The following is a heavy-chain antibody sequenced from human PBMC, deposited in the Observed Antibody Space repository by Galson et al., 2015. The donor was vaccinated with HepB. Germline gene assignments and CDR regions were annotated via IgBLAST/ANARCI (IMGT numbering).Heavy chain of an antibody. CDR3: ARYLPPQTTVTTWAFGY. D-gene: IGHD4-11*01. V-gene: IGHV7-4-1*02. J-gene: IGHJ4*02. CDR1: GYTFNNYA. CDR2: INTNTGNP. Sequence: SVKVSCKASGYTFNNYAMNWVRQAPGQGPEWMGWINTNTGNPTYAQAFTGRFVFSLDTSVSTAFLQISSLKPEDTAVYYCARYLPPQTTVTTWAFGYWGQGTLVTVSS.